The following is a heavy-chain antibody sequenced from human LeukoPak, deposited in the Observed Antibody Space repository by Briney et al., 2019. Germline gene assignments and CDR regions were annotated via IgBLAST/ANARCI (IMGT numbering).Heavy chain of an antibody. CDR1: YA. D-gene: IGHD2-2*02. CDR2: ISWNSGSI. Sequence: YAMHWVRQAPGKGLEWVSGISWNSGSIGYADSVKGRFTISRDNAKNSLYLQMNSLRAEDTALYYCAKVPQYQLLYGYFQHWGQGTLVTVSS. J-gene: IGHJ1*01. CDR3: AKVPQYQLLYGYFQH. V-gene: IGHV3-9*01.